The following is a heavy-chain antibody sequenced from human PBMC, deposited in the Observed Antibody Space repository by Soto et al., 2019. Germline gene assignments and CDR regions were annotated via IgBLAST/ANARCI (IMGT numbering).Heavy chain of an antibody. CDR1: GGSISSSNW. CDR3: ARAAAGRGDNCFDH. D-gene: IGHD6-13*01. CDR2: IYHSGST. J-gene: IGHJ5*02. V-gene: IGHV4-4*02. Sequence: PSETLSLTCAVSGGSISSSNWWSSVRQPPGKGLEWIGEIYHSGSTNYNPSLKSRVTISVDKSKNQFSLKLSSVTAADMAVYYCARAAAGRGDNCFDHWGQGTLVTVSS.